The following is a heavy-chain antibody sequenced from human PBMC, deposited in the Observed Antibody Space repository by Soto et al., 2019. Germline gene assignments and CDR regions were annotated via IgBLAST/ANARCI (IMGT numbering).Heavy chain of an antibody. V-gene: IGHV1-3*01. CDR3: ACDYGDNAGEFDY. J-gene: IGHJ4*02. D-gene: IGHD4-17*01. CDR2: INAGNGNT. Sequence: ASVKVSCKASGYTFTSYAMHWVRQAPGQRLEWMGWINAGNGNTKYSQKFQGRVTITRDTSASTAYMELSSLRSEDTAVYYCACDYGDNAGEFDYWGQGTLVTVSS. CDR1: GYTFTSYA.